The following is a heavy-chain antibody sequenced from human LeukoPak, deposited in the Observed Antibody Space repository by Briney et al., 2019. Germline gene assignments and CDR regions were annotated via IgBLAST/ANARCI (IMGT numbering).Heavy chain of an antibody. Sequence: PGGSLRLSCAASGFTLSSHTMNWVRQAPGRGLEWVSAISTNDIQYADSVKGRFTISRDNAKNSLYLQMDSLRAEDTAVYYCASLPTAANYMDVWGKGTTVTVSS. CDR1: GFTLSSHT. CDR3: ASLPTAANYMDV. CDR2: ISTNDI. J-gene: IGHJ6*03. V-gene: IGHV3-21*01. D-gene: IGHD6-25*01.